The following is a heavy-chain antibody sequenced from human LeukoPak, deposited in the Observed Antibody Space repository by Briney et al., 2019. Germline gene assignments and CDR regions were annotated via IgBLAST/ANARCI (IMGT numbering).Heavy chain of an antibody. J-gene: IGHJ6*04. D-gene: IGHD6-6*01. V-gene: IGHV4-59*01. CDR2: IYYSGST. CDR1: GGSISSYY. Sequence: SETLSLTCTVSGGSISSYYWSWIRQPPGKGLEWIGYIYYSGSTNYNPSLKCRVTISVDTSKNQFSLKLSSVTAADTAVYYCARVRIAARVMDVWGKGTTVTVSS. CDR3: ARVRIAARVMDV.